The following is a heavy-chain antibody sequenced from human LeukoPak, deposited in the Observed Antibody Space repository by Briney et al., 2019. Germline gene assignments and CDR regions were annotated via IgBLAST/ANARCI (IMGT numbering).Heavy chain of an antibody. V-gene: IGHV1-2*04. Sequence: ASVKVSCKASGYTFTGCYMHWVRQAPGQGLEWMGWINPNSGGTNYAQKFQGWVTMTRDTSISTAYMELSRLRPDDTAVYYCARSSITISGDYYYYGMDAWGQGTTVTVSS. CDR2: INPNSGGT. CDR1: GYTFTGCY. D-gene: IGHD3-9*01. CDR3: ARSSITISGDYYYYGMDA. J-gene: IGHJ6*02.